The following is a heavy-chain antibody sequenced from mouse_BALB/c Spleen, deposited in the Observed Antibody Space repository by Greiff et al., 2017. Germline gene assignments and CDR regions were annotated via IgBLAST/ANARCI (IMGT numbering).Heavy chain of an antibody. CDR1: GYTFTSYY. CDR3: ARGSRLRGKAMDY. CDR2: IYPGDGST. D-gene: IGHD2-4*01. J-gene: IGHJ4*01. V-gene: IGHV1S56*01. Sequence: QVQLQQSGPELVKPGASVKMSCKASGYTFTSYYIHWVKQRPGQGLEWIGWIYPGDGSTKYNEKFKGKTTLTADKSSSTAYMLLSSLTSEDSAIYFCARGSRLRGKAMDYWGQGTSVTVSS.